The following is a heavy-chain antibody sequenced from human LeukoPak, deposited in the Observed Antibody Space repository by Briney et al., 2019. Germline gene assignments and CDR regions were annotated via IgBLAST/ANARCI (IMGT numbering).Heavy chain of an antibody. CDR3: ARDRKVVVPAEARRYYYYMDV. V-gene: IGHV3-30*03. CDR2: ISYDGSNK. D-gene: IGHD2-2*01. J-gene: IGHJ6*03. CDR1: GFTFSSYG. Sequence: GGSLRLSCAASGFTFSSYGMHWVRQAPGKGLEWVAVISYDGSNKYYADSVKGRFTISRDNSKNTLYLQMNSLRAEDTAVYYCARDRKVVVPAEARRYYYYMDVWGKGTTVTVSS.